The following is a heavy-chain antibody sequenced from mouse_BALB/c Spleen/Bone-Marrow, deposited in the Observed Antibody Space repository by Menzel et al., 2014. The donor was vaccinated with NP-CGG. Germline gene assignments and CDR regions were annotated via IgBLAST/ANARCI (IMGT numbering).Heavy chain of an antibody. V-gene: IGHV2-4*02. Sequence: QVQLQQSGPGLVQPSQSLSITCTVSGFSLTSYGVHWVRQPPGKGLEWLGEIWRGGSTDYNAAFISRLSVSKDNSKSQVFFKMNSPQADDTAIYYCARQPLRRHAMDYWGQGTSVTVSS. J-gene: IGHJ4*01. CDR2: IWRGGST. CDR1: GFSLTSYG. CDR3: ARQPLRRHAMDY. D-gene: IGHD1-2*01.